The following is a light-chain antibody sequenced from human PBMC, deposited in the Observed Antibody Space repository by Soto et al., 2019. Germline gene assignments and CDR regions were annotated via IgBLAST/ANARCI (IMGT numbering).Light chain of an antibody. CDR3: QQYNSYSRT. V-gene: IGKV1-5*01. CDR1: QSISSW. J-gene: IGKJ1*01. Sequence: DIQMAQSPSTLSAYVGDRVTITCRASQSISSWLAWYRQKPGKAPKLLIYDASSLESGVPSRFSGSGSGTEFTLTITSLQPDDFATYYCQQYNSYSRTFGQGTKVDIK. CDR2: DAS.